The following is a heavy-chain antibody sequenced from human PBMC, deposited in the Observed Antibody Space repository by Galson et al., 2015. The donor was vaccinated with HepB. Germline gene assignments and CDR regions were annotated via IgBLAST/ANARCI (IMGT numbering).Heavy chain of an antibody. Sequence: VKVSCKVSGYTFTDYYMHWVQQAPGKGLEWMGLVDPEDGETIYAEKFQGRVTITADTSTDTAYMELSSLRSEDTAVYYCAIRPGPHCSSTSCQHDYWGQGTLVTVSS. CDR1: GYTFTDYY. J-gene: IGHJ4*02. V-gene: IGHV1-69-2*01. CDR2: VDPEDGET. D-gene: IGHD2-2*01. CDR3: AIRPGPHCSSTSCQHDY.